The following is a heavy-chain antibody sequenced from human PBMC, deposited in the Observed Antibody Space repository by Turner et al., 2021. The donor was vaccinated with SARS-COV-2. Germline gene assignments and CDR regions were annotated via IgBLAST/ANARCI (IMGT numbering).Heavy chain of an antibody. D-gene: IGHD4-17*01. CDR2: ISDSGGST. J-gene: IGHJ4*02. V-gene: IGHV3-23*01. Sequence: EVQLLESGGGLVQPGGSLRLSCAASGFTFSSYAMSWVRQAPGKGLEWVSGISDSGGSTYYADSVKGRFTISRDNSKNTLYLKMNSLRAEDTAVYYCAKVASNPGDYFDYWGQGTLVTVSS. CDR1: GFTFSSYA. CDR3: AKVASNPGDYFDY.